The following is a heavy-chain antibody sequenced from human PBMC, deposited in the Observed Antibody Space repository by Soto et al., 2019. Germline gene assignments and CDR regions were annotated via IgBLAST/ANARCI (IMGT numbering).Heavy chain of an antibody. V-gene: IGHV4-34*01. Sequence: SETLSLTCAVYGGSFSGYYWSWIRQPPGKGLEWIGEINHSGSTNYNPSLKSRVTISVDTSKNQFSLKLSSVTAADTAVYYCARHARPYYYDSSGYYAWGYFDYWGQGTLVTVSS. CDR3: ARHARPYYYDSSGYYAWGYFDY. D-gene: IGHD3-22*01. CDR2: INHSGST. CDR1: GGSFSGYY. J-gene: IGHJ4*02.